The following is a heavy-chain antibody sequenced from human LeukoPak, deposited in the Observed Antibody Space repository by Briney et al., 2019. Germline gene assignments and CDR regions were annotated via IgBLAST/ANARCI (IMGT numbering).Heavy chain of an antibody. D-gene: IGHD3-22*01. CDR2: ISSSGSTI. J-gene: IGHJ6*02. CDR3: ARDRRGYYDSSGYYLAADYYYYYGMDV. V-gene: IGHV3-48*03. CDR1: GFTFSSYE. Sequence: PGGSLRLSCAASGFTFSSYEMSWVRQAPGKGLEWVSYISSSGSTIYYADSVKGRFTISRDNAKNSLYLQINSLRAEDTAVYYRARDRRGYYDSSGYYLAADYYYYYGMDVWGQGTTVTVSS.